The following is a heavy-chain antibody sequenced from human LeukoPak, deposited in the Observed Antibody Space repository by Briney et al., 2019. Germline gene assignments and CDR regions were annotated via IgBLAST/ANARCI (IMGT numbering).Heavy chain of an antibody. V-gene: IGHV3-33*01. D-gene: IGHD2-2*01. Sequence: PGGSLRLSCAASGFTFSSYGMHWVRQAPGKGLEWVAATWYDGSNKYYADSVKGRFTISRDNSKNMLYLQMNSLRAEDTAVYFCARGGHCSRTSCSNYDGMDVWGQGTTLTVSS. CDR1: GFTFSSYG. CDR2: TWYDGSNK. CDR3: ARGGHCSRTSCSNYDGMDV. J-gene: IGHJ6*02.